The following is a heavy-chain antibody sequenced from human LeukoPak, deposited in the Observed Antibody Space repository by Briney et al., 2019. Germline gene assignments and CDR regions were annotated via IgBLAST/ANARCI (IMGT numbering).Heavy chain of an antibody. D-gene: IGHD2-8*01. CDR1: TYSISSDFY. V-gene: IGHV4-38-2*01. CDR3: ANADTEDFFDF. J-gene: IGHJ4*02. CDR2: IYHDYTT. Sequence: SETLSLTCAVSTYSISSDFYWGWVRQPPGQGLEWVGSIYHDYTTYYNSSLRGRVTLSLDMSRKQFSLELTSVTAADTATYYCANADTEDFFDFWGQGKLVTVSS.